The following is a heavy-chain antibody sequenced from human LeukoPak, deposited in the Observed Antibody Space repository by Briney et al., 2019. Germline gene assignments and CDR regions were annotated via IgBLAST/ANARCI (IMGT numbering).Heavy chain of an antibody. CDR2: ISAYNGNT. CDR3: ARAPVVPAAKTYYYYYYMDV. V-gene: IGHV1-18*01. J-gene: IGHJ6*03. D-gene: IGHD2-2*01. Sequence: ASVKVSCKASGYTFTSYGISWVRQAPGQGLEWMGWISAYNGNTNYAQKLQGRVTMTTDTSTSTAYMELRSLRSDDTAVYYCARAPVVPAAKTYYYYYYMDVWGKGTTVTVSS. CDR1: GYTFTSYG.